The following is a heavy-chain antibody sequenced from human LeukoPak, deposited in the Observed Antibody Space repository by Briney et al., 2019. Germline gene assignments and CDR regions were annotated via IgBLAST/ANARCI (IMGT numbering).Heavy chain of an antibody. CDR2: IIGGAGST. Sequence: GTLRLSCAASGFSFSSHGMSWVRQAPGKGLEWVSGIIGGAGSTYYADSVKGRFTISGDNSKNTLFLQMNSLRAEDTAVYYCAELGITMIGGVWGKGTTVTISS. CDR1: GFSFSSHG. D-gene: IGHD3-10*02. V-gene: IGHV3-23*01. J-gene: IGHJ6*04. CDR3: AELGITMIGGV.